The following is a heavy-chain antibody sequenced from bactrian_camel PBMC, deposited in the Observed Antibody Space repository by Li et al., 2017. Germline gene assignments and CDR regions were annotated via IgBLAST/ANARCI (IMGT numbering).Heavy chain of an antibody. Sequence: VQLVESGGVSVQAGGSVTLSCAPSKYTISSCTMGWHRQAPGKQRELVSSRSSDDDDGTWHADSVKGRFTISQDKGKRTTYLRMTSLKPEDTAMYYCAAEDGRADECYSRYWLAAVRESGYWGQGTQVTVS. V-gene: IGHV3-3*01. D-gene: IGHD3*01. CDR3: AAEDGRADECYSRYWLAAVRESGY. J-gene: IGHJ6*01. CDR1: KYTISSCT. CDR2: RSSDDDDGT.